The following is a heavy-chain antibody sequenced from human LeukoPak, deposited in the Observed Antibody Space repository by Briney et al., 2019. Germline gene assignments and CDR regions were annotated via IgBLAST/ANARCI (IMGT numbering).Heavy chain of an antibody. CDR1: GFTFSSYG. V-gene: IGHV3-30*03. CDR2: ISYDGSNK. Sequence: PGGSLRLSCAASGFTFSSYGMHWVRQAPGKGLEWVAVISYDGSNKYYADSVKGRFTISRDNSKNTLYLQMNSLRSDDTAVYYCARDLEGVATIGGYWGQGTLVTVSS. CDR3: ARDLEGVATIGGY. D-gene: IGHD5-12*01. J-gene: IGHJ4*02.